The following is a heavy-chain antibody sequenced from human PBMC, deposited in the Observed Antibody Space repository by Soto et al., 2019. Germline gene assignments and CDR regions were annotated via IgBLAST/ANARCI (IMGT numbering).Heavy chain of an antibody. D-gene: IGHD1-26*01. V-gene: IGHV4-4*02. CDR2: IYHSGST. CDR3: AGGSYGGLAV. Sequence: QVQLQESGPGLVKPSGTLSLSCGVSGGSISSTNWWSWVRRPPGKGLEWIGEIYHSGSTNYNPSLTTRVTISVDKTKPQCPLTLGSVPAADAAVYYCAGGSYGGLAVWGQGTTVTVSS. CDR1: GGSISSTNW. J-gene: IGHJ6*02.